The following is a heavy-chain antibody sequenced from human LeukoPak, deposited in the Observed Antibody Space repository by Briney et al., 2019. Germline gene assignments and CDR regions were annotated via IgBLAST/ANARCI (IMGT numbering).Heavy chain of an antibody. V-gene: IGHV4-61*02. J-gene: IGHJ4*02. CDR2: IYTSGST. CDR3: ARRRDGSGSPYFDY. Sequence: PSETLSLTCTVSGGSISSGSYYWSWIRQPAGKGLEWIGRIYTSGSTNYNPSLKSRVTISVDRSKNQFSLKLSSVTAADTAVYYCARRRDGSGSPYFDYWGQGTLVTVSS. CDR1: GGSISSGSYY. D-gene: IGHD3-10*01.